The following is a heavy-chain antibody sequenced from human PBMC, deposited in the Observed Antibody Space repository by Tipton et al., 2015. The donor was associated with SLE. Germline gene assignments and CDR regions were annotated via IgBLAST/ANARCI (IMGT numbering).Heavy chain of an antibody. D-gene: IGHD3-10*01. CDR1: GYSISSGYY. CDR2: IYHSGST. CDR3: ARDPFDYYGSGTAFDI. J-gene: IGHJ3*02. V-gene: IGHV4-38-2*02. Sequence: TLSLTCAVSGYSISSGYYWGWIRQPPGKGLEWIGSIYHSGSTYYNPSLKSRVTISVDTSKNQFSLKLSSVTAADAAVYYCARDPFDYYGSGTAFDIWGQGTMVTVSS.